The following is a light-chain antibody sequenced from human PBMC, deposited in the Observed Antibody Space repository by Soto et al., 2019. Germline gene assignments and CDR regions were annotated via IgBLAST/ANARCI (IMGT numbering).Light chain of an antibody. Sequence: QSALTQPASVSGSPGQSITIFCTGTSSDIGIYNFVSWYQQHPGKAPKLMIYNVYSRPPGVSSRFSGSKSGNTASLTISWLQAEDEADYYCNSYTSASTYVFGTGTKVTVL. CDR3: NSYTSASTYV. CDR2: NVY. J-gene: IGLJ1*01. CDR1: SSDIGIYNF. V-gene: IGLV2-14*03.